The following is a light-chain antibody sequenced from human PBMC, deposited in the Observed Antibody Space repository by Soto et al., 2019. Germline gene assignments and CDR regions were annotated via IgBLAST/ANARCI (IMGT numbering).Light chain of an antibody. CDR2: DAS. J-gene: IGKJ1*01. CDR3: QQYNRYWT. CDR1: QSISSW. V-gene: IGKV1-5*01. Sequence: IPMTQSPSTLSASVGDRVTITCRASQSISSWLAWYQQKPGKAPKLLIYDASSLESGVPSRFSGSGSGTEFTLTISSLQPDDFATYYCQQYNRYWTFGQGTKVDIK.